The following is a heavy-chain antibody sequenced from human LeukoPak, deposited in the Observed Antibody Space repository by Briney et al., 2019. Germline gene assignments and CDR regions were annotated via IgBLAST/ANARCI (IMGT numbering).Heavy chain of an antibody. CDR1: GGSISSYY. J-gene: IGHJ4*02. CDR3: ARGGDSSGPNDY. Sequence: SETLSLTCTVSGGSISSYYWSWIRQPPGKGLQWIGSIYYSGTTNYNASLKSRLTISVDTSKHQFSLKLRSVTAADTVVYYCARGGDSSGPNDYWGQGTLVTVSS. V-gene: IGHV4-59*01. D-gene: IGHD3-22*01. CDR2: IYYSGTT.